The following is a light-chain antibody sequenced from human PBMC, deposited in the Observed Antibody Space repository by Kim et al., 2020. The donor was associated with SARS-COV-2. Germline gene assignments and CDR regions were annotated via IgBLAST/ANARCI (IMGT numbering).Light chain of an antibody. V-gene: IGKV3-11*01. Sequence: EIVLTQSPATLSLSPGERATLSCRASQSVRNYLAWYQQKPGQAPRLLIYDASNRASGIPARFSGSGSGIEFTLTISSLEPEDFAVYYCQQRSTSITFGQGTRLEIK. J-gene: IGKJ5*01. CDR3: QQRSTSIT. CDR1: QSVRNY. CDR2: DAS.